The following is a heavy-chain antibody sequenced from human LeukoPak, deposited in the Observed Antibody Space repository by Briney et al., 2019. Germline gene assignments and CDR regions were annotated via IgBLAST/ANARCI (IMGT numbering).Heavy chain of an antibody. CDR1: GFTFDDYA. CDR3: AKDKRDGYKGPFDY. V-gene: IGHV3-9*01. J-gene: IGHJ4*02. Sequence: GGSLRLSCAASGFTFDDYAMHWVRQAPGKGLEWVSGISWSSGSIGYADSVKGRFTISRDNAKNSLYLQMNSLRAEDTALYYCAKDKRDGYKGPFDYWGQGTLVTVSS. D-gene: IGHD5-24*01. CDR2: ISWSSGSI.